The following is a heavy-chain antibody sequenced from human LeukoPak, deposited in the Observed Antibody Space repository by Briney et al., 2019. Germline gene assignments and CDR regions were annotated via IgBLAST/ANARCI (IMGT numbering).Heavy chain of an antibody. CDR1: GFTFSGYG. J-gene: IGHJ4*02. V-gene: IGHV3-33*01. CDR2: IWYDGSNK. Sequence: GGSLRLSCAASGFTFSGYGMHWVRQAPGKGLEWVAVIWYDGSNKYYADSVKGRFTISRDNSKNTLYLQMNSLRAEDTAVYYCARDIPTYYDFWSGSTDYWGQGTLVTVSS. CDR3: ARDIPTYYDFWSGSTDY. D-gene: IGHD3-3*01.